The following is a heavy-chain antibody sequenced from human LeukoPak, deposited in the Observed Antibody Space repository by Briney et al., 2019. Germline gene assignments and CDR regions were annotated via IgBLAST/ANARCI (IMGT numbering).Heavy chain of an antibody. V-gene: IGHV3-49*03. CDR2: IRTKAYGGTT. CDR3: TRGKGDQGWY. CDR1: GFTFGDYA. Sequence: GGSLRLSCTASGFTFGDYAMSWFRQAPGKGLEWVGFIRTKAYGGTTEYAASVKGRFTISRDDSKSIAYLQMSSLKTEDTAVYYCTRGKGDQGWYWGQGTLVTVSS. J-gene: IGHJ4*02. D-gene: IGHD2-15*01.